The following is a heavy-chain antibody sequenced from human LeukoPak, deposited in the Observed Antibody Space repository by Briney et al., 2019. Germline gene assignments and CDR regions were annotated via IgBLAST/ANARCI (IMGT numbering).Heavy chain of an antibody. V-gene: IGHV3-48*04. CDR1: GFTFSSYS. CDR2: ISSSSSTI. J-gene: IGHJ4*02. CDR3: ARGPTWGDY. D-gene: IGHD7-27*01. Sequence: GGSLRLSCAASGFTFSSYSMNWVRQAPGKGLEWVSYISSSSSTIYYADSVKGRFTISRDNAKNSLYLQMNSLRAEDTAVYYCARGPTWGDYWGQGTLVTVSS.